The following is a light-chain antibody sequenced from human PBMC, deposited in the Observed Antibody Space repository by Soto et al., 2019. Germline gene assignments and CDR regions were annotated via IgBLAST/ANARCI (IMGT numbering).Light chain of an antibody. CDR3: AAWDDSLSGWV. J-gene: IGLJ3*02. CDR2: SNN. V-gene: IGLV1-47*02. CDR1: SSNIGSNY. Sequence: QSVLTQPPSASGTPGQRVTISCSGSSSNIGSNYVYWYQQLPGTAPKLLIHSNNQRPSGVPDRFSGSKSGTSASLAISGLRSEDEADYYCAAWDDSLSGWVFGGGTKLTV.